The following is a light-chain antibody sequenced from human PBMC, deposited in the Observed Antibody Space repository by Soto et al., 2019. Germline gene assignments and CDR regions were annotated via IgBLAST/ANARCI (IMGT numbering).Light chain of an antibody. J-gene: IGKJ5*01. Sequence: DIVMTQSPLSLPVTPEEPASISCRSSQSLLHSNGYNYLDWNLQKPGQSPQLLIYLGSNRASGVPDRCSGSGSGTDFTLKISRVEAEDVGVYYCMQALQTPITFGQGTRLEIK. V-gene: IGKV2-28*01. CDR3: MQALQTPIT. CDR2: LGS. CDR1: QSLLHSNGYNY.